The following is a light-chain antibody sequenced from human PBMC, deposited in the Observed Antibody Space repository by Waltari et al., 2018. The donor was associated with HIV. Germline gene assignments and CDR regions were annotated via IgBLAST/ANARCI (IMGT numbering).Light chain of an antibody. V-gene: IGKV1-9*01. CDR3: QQYYNWPPLT. J-gene: IGKJ4*01. CDR2: AAS. Sequence: DIQLTQSPSFLSASVGDRVTITCRASQGISSYLAWYQQKPGKAPKLLIYAASALQSGVPSRFSGSGSGTVFTLTISSLQPEDFAVYYCQQYYNWPPLTFGGGTKVEI. CDR1: QGISSY.